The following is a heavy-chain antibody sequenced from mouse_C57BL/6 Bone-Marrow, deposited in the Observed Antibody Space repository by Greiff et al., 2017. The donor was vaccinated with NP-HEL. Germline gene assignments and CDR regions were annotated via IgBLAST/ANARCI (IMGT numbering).Heavy chain of an antibody. CDR2: IDPETGGT. CDR3: TGYYGSSFHFDY. Sequence: QLQQSGAELVRPGASVTLSCKASGYTFTDYEMHWVKQTPVHGLEWIGAIDPETGGTAYNQKFKGTAILTADKSSSTAYMELRSLTSEDSAVYYCTGYYGSSFHFDYWGQGTTLTVSS. J-gene: IGHJ2*01. D-gene: IGHD1-1*01. V-gene: IGHV1-15*01. CDR1: GYTFTDYE.